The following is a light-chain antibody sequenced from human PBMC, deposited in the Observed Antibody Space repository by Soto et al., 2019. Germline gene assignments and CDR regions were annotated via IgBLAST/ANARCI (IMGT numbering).Light chain of an antibody. CDR3: QQLRMYPST. J-gene: IGKJ4*01. CDR1: QTISSY. V-gene: IGKV1-9*01. Sequence: DIQMTQSPSALSASVGERVTITGRSSQTISSYLNWYQQIEGEAPKLLIYAASTLQSGVPSRFSGSGSGTDFALTITSLQAEDFATYYCQQLRMYPSTFGGGTKVDI. CDR2: AAS.